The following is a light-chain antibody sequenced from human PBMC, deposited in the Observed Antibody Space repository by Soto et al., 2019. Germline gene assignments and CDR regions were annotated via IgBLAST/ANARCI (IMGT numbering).Light chain of an antibody. CDR2: GAS. CDR3: QHYGSSSWT. V-gene: IGKV3-20*01. J-gene: IGKJ1*01. CDR1: QSFSSSS. Sequence: EIVLTQSPGTLPLSPGERATLFCRASQSFSSSSLAWYQQKPGQAPRLLIFGASSRATGTPDRFTGSGSGRDFTLTISRLEPEDFAVYYCQHYGSSSWTFGQGTKVEIK.